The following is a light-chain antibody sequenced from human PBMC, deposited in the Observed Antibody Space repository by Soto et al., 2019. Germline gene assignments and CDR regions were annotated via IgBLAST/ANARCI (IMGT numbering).Light chain of an antibody. CDR1: RSDIGAYNY. CDR3: CSYAGISGFNWV. V-gene: IGLV2-11*01. Sequence: QSVLTQPRSVSGSPGQSVTISCTGTRSDIGAYNYVSWYQQHPGEAPKLIIYDVNKRPSGVPDRFSASKSGNTASLTISGLQAEDEADYCCCSYAGISGFNWVFGGGTKVTVL. J-gene: IGLJ3*02. CDR2: DVN.